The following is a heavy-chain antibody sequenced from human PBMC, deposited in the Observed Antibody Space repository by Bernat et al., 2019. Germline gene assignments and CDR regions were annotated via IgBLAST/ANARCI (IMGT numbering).Heavy chain of an antibody. CDR3: ARRGVRGVKAPSDY. CDR2: ISTSSSYI. Sequence: EVQLVESGGGLVKPGGSLRLSCAASGFTFSSYSMNWVRQAPGKGLEWVSSISTSSSYIHYADSVKGRFTISRDNAKNSLYLQMNSLRAEDTAVYYCARRGVRGVKAPSDYWGQGTLVTVSS. V-gene: IGHV3-21*01. CDR1: GFTFSSYS. D-gene: IGHD3-10*01. J-gene: IGHJ4*02.